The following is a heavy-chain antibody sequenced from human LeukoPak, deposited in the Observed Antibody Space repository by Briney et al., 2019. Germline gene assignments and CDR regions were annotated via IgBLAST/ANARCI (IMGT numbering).Heavy chain of an antibody. Sequence: SETLSLTCTVSGGSISSRSYYWGWIRQPPGKGLEWIGTIYYSGSTYYNPSLKSRVTISVDTSKNQFSLKLRSVTAADTAVYYCARFLLRFGEFNFDYWGQGTLVTVSS. D-gene: IGHD3-10*01. J-gene: IGHJ4*02. CDR2: IYYSGST. CDR1: GGSISSRSYY. CDR3: ARFLLRFGEFNFDY. V-gene: IGHV4-39*01.